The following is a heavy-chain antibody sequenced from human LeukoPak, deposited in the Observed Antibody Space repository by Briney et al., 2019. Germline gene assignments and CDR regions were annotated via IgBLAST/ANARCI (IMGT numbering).Heavy chain of an antibody. CDR2: IIPILGIA. J-gene: IGHJ4*02. CDR1: GGTFSSYA. CDR3: ATQSSIAARNPFDY. Sequence: ASVKISCKASGGTFSSYAISWVRQAPGQGLEWMGRIIPILGIANYAQKFQGRVTITADKSTSTAYMELSSLRSEDTAVYYCATQSSIAARNPFDYWGQGTLVTVSS. D-gene: IGHD6-6*01. V-gene: IGHV1-69*04.